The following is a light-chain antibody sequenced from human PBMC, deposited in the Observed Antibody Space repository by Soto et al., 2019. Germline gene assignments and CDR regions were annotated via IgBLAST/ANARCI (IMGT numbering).Light chain of an antibody. CDR3: SSYTNINTLL. Sequence: QSALTQPASVSGSPGQSITISCTGTSSDVGGYNYVSWYQQHPGKAPKVMIYEVSNRPSWVSDRFSGSKSGNTASLTISGLQAEDEADYYCSSYTNINTLLFGGGTKVTVL. CDR1: SSDVGGYNY. J-gene: IGLJ2*01. CDR2: EVS. V-gene: IGLV2-14*01.